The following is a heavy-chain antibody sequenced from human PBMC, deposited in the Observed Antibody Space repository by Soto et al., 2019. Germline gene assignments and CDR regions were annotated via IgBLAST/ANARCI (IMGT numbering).Heavy chain of an antibody. CDR2: IYYSGTT. CDR3: ARGSLVVVPAPGFDP. V-gene: IGHV4-31*03. D-gene: IGHD2-2*01. J-gene: IGHJ5*02. Sequence: TLSLTCTVSGGSISSGGYYWSWIRQHPGKGLEWIGYIYYSGTTYYNPSLKSRVTISVDTSKNQFSLKLSSVSAADTALYYCARGSLVVVPAPGFDPWGRGTLVTVYS. CDR1: GGSISSGGYY.